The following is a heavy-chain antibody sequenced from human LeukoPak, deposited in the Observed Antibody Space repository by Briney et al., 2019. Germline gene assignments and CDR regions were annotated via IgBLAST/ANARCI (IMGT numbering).Heavy chain of an antibody. CDR1: GFTFSSYA. D-gene: IGHD3-10*01. Sequence: GGSLRLSCAASGFTFSSYAMSWVRQAPGKGLEWVSAISGSGGSTYYADSVKGRFTISRDNSKNTLYLQMNNLRAEDTAVYYCAKDGMYGSGTNWGQGTLVTVSS. CDR2: ISGSGGST. CDR3: AKDGMYGSGTN. J-gene: IGHJ4*02. V-gene: IGHV3-23*01.